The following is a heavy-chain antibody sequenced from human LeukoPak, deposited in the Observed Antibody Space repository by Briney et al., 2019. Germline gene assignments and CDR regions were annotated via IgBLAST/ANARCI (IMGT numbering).Heavy chain of an antibody. D-gene: IGHD6-13*01. CDR1: GGSFSGYY. Sequence: SETLSLTCSVYGGSFSGYYWSWIRQPPGKGLEWIGEIIHSGSTNYHPSLKSRVTISVDTSKNQFSLKLSSVTAADTAVYYCAGGAYSSSWYGKRGFDPWGQGTLVTVSS. CDR2: IIHSGST. J-gene: IGHJ5*02. CDR3: AGGAYSSSWYGKRGFDP. V-gene: IGHV4-34*01.